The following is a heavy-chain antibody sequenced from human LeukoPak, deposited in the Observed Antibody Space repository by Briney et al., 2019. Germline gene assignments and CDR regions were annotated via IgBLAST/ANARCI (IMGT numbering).Heavy chain of an antibody. CDR3: ARVPSFYCGSGGSCYSSYMDV. V-gene: IGHV3-64*01. D-gene: IGHD2-15*01. CDR1: GFTFSSYA. CDR2: ISSNGGST. Sequence: GGSLRLSCAASGFTFSSYAMHWVRQAPGKGLEYVSAISSNGGSTYYANSVKGRFTISRDNSKNTLYLQMGSLRAEDMAVYYCARVPSFYCGSGGSCYSSYMDVWGKGTTVTISS. J-gene: IGHJ6*03.